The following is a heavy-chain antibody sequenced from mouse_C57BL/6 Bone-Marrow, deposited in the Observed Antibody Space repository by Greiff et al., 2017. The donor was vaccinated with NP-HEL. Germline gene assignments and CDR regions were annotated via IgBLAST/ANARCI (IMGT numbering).Heavy chain of an antibody. J-gene: IGHJ3*01. CDR1: GFTFSSYG. CDR2: ISSGGSYT. V-gene: IGHV5-6*01. CDR3: ASPYDYDVAWFAY. D-gene: IGHD2-4*01. Sequence: EVNLVESGGDLVKPGGSLKLSCAASGFTFSSYGMSWVRQTPDKRLEWVATISSGGSYTYYPDSVKGRFTISRDTAKNTLYLQMSSLKSEDTAMYYCASPYDYDVAWFAYWGQGTLVTVSA.